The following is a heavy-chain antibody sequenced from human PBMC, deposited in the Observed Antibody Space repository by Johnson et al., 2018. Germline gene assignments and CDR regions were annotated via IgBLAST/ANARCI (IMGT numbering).Heavy chain of an antibody. Sequence: VQLVESGAEVKKPGSSVKVSCKASGGTFSSYAISWVRQAPGQGLEWMGGIIPIFGTANYAQKFQGRVTITADESTSTAYMELSSLRSEDTAVDYCARGWGGGYGGYYGMDVWGQGTTVTVSS. V-gene: IGHV1-69*01. CDR3: ARGWGGGYGGYYGMDV. CDR2: IIPIFGTA. D-gene: IGHD1-26*01. J-gene: IGHJ6*02. CDR1: GGTFSSYA.